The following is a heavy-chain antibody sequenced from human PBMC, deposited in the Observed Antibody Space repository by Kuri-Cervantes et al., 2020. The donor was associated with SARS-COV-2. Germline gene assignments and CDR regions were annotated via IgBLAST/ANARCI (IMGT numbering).Heavy chain of an antibody. CDR2: IVPISGTP. D-gene: IGHD6-13*01. J-gene: IGHJ4*02. CDR3: ARDDGGAAGQESIFDY. Sequence: SVKVSCKASGDTFNSHTINWVRQAPGQGLEWMGGIVPISGTPDYAQKFQGRVTITADTSIAYMELFSLRSDDTAVYYCARDDGGAAGQESIFDYWGQGTLVTVSS. CDR1: GDTFNSHT. V-gene: IGHV1-69*13.